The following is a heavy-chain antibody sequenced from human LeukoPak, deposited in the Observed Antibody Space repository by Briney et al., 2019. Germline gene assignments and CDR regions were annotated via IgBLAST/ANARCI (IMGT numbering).Heavy chain of an antibody. CDR1: GFIFNNYG. CDR3: AKGSSGYFFDL. Sequence: TGGSLRLSCTASGFIFNNYGLIWVRQAPGKGLEWVSAISNDGGGTNYADFVKGRFTISRDNSKNTLSLQMNSLRAEDTALYYCAKGSSGYFFDLWGQGTLVTVSS. D-gene: IGHD3-22*01. V-gene: IGHV3-23*01. CDR2: ISNDGGGT. J-gene: IGHJ4*02.